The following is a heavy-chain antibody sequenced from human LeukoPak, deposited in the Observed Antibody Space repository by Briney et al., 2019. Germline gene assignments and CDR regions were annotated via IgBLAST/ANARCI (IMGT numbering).Heavy chain of an antibody. CDR3: ARDLGIAVAGSLLGY. CDR2: IIPIFGTA. Sequence: SVKVSCKASEGTFSSYAISWVRQAPGQGLEWMGGIIPIFGTANYAQKFQGRVTITADESTSTAYMELSSLRSDDTAVYYCARDLGIAVAGSLLGYWGQGTLVTVSS. J-gene: IGHJ4*02. D-gene: IGHD6-19*01. CDR1: EGTFSSYA. V-gene: IGHV1-69*13.